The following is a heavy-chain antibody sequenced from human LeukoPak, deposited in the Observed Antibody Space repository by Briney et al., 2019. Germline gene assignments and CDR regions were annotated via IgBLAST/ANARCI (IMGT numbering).Heavy chain of an antibody. CDR2: ISYDGSNK. CDR1: GLTFSNFG. D-gene: IGHD5-18*01. CDR3: AKVGGTAMALRYYFDY. J-gene: IGHJ4*02. Sequence: PGGSLRLSCAVSGLTFSNFGMHWVRQAPGKGLEWVAVISYDGSNKYYADSVKGRFTISRDNSKNTLYLQMNSLRAEDTAVYYCAKVGGTAMALRYYFDYWGQGTLVTVSS. V-gene: IGHV3-30*18.